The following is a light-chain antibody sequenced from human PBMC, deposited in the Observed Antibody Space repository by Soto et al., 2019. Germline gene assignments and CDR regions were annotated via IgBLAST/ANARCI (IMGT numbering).Light chain of an antibody. CDR2: DTS. V-gene: IGKV3-11*01. CDR3: QQRSNWPAT. Sequence: EIVLTQSPATLSLSPGDRATLSCRASQSVSTYLAWYQQKPGQAPRLLIYDTSNRATGIPARFSGSGSGTDFTLTICSLGPEDFAVYYCQQRSNWPATFDPGTTVDIK. CDR1: QSVSTY. J-gene: IGKJ3*01.